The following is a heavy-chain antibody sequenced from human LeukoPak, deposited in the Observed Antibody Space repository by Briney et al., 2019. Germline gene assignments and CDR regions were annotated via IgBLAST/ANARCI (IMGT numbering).Heavy chain of an antibody. CDR3: ARGTFQILSGYWYYYGMDV. D-gene: IGHD3-9*01. CDR2: VCTRGST. V-gene: IGHV4-4*07. Sequence: SGTLSLTCTVSGDSITSYCWSWIRQPAGKGLEWIGRVCTRGSTYYNPSPKSRVAMSLGTSKTQFSLKLNSVTAADTAVYYCARGTFQILSGYWYYYGMDVWGRGTTVTVSS. J-gene: IGHJ6*02. CDR1: GDSITSYC.